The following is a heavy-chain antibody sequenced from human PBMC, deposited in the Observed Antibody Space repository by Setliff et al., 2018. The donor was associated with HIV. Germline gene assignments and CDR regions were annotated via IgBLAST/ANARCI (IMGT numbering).Heavy chain of an antibody. V-gene: IGHV4-30-4*02. J-gene: IGHJ4*02. CDR3: ARIQSLSLSTDAYLDY. CDR2: ITYSGSA. D-gene: IGHD5-18*01. CDR1: GGSISSDDYY. Sequence: SETLSLTCTVSGGSISSDDYYWNWIRQPPGKGLEWIGYITYSGSAYYNPSLKSRVTISIDTSNNQVVLTMTNMDPVDTATYFCARIQSLSLSTDAYLDYWGQGTLVTVSS.